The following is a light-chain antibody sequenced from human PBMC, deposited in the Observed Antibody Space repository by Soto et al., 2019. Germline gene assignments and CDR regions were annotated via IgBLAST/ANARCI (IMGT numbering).Light chain of an antibody. CDR2: KAS. J-gene: IGKJ2*01. Sequence: DIQMTQSPSTLSASVGDRVTITCRASQSVSSWLAWYQHKPGKAPKLLIYKASDLESGVPSRFSGSGSGTEFTLTISSRQPDDVAAYYCQHYHSYSYTLGQGTKLYIK. CDR3: QHYHSYSYT. V-gene: IGKV1-5*03. CDR1: QSVSSW.